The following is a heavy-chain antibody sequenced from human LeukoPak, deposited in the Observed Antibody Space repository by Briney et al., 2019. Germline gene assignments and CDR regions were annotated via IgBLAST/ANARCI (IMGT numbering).Heavy chain of an antibody. CDR1: GYTFTSYG. CDR2: ISAYNGHT. V-gene: IGHV1-18*01. CDR3: ARLLHGDYIPYYFDY. Sequence: ASVKVSCKASGYTFTSYGISWVRQAPGQGLEWMGWISAYNGHTNYPQNLQGRVTMTTDTSTSTAYMEMRSLRSDDTAVYYCARLLHGDYIPYYFDYWGQGTLVTVSS. J-gene: IGHJ4*02. D-gene: IGHD4-17*01.